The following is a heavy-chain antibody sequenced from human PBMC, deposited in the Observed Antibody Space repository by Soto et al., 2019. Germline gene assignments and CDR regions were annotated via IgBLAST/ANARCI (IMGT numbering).Heavy chain of an antibody. CDR2: ISAYNGNT. V-gene: IGHV1-18*01. CDR3: ARTPPLDILTGYYGAWFDP. D-gene: IGHD3-9*01. CDR1: GYTFTSYG. Sequence: GDSVKVSCKASGYTFTSYGISWVRHAPGQGXEWMGWISAYNGNTNYAQKLQGRVTMTTDTSTSTAYMELRSLRSDDTAVYYCARTPPLDILTGYYGAWFDPWGQGTLVTVSS. J-gene: IGHJ5*02.